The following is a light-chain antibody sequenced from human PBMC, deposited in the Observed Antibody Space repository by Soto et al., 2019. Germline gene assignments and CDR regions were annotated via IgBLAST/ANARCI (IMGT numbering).Light chain of an antibody. J-gene: IGLJ1*01. CDR1: SSDVGTFNL. CDR2: EGT. V-gene: IGLV2-23*01. CDR3: CSYAGSKNYYL. Sequence: QSALTQPASVSGFLGQSITMSCTGSSSDVGTFNLVSWFQQHPGKAPKLLIFEGTKRPSGVSDRFSGSKSGNTASLTISGLQAEDEADYHCCSYAGSKNYYLFGPGTKLTVL.